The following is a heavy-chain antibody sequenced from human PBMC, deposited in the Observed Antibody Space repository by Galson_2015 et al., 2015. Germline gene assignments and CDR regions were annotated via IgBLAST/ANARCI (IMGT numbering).Heavy chain of an antibody. CDR3: AGPPYCSGGSCYHYFDY. J-gene: IGHJ4*02. CDR2: IYPGDSDT. Sequence: QSGAEVKKPGESLTISCKHSGSNFTTSWIAWVRQMPGKGLDWMAIIYPGDSDTRYGSSFQGQVTISADKSISTAYLQWSSLKASDTAMYYCAGPPYCSGGSCYHYFDYWGQGTLVTVSS. CDR1: GSNFTTSW. V-gene: IGHV5-51*01. D-gene: IGHD2-15*01.